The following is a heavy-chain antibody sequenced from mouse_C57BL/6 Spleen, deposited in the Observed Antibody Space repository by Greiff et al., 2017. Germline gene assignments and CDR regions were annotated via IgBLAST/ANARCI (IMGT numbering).Heavy chain of an antibody. J-gene: IGHJ3*01. V-gene: IGHV1-82*01. Sequence: VKLMESGPELVKPGASVKISCKASGYAFSSSWMNWVKQRPGKGLEWIGRIYPGDGDTNYNGKFKGKATLTADKSSSTAYMQLSSLTSEDSAVYFCAYSSPFAYWGQGTLVTVSA. CDR3: AYSSPFAY. CDR1: GYAFSSSW. D-gene: IGHD2-5*01. CDR2: IYPGDGDT.